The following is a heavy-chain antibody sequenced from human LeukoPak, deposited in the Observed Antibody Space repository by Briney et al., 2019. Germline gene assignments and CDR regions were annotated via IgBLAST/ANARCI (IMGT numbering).Heavy chain of an antibody. J-gene: IGHJ4*02. CDR3: ARVPARAYYDTNGYPQAALDY. D-gene: IGHD3-22*01. CDR2: INHSGST. V-gene: IGHV4-34*01. Sequence: SETLSLTCAVYGGSFSGYYWSWIRQPPGKGLEWIGEINHSGSTNYNPSLKSRVTISVDTSKNQFSLKLSSVTAADTAVYYCARVPARAYYDTNGYPQAALDYWGQGTLVTVSS. CDR1: GGSFSGYY.